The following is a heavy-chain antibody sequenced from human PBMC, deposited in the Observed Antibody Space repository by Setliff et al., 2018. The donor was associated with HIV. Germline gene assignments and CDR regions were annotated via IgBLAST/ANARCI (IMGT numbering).Heavy chain of an antibody. CDR2: IIPIFGTA. CDR1: GGTFSSYA. CDR3: ARDLSSGFAIDI. V-gene: IGHV1-69*13. Sequence: SVKVFCKASGGTFSSYAISWVRQAPGQGLEWMGGIIPIFGTANYAQKFQGRVTITADESTSTAYMELSSLRSEDTAVYYCARDLSSGFAIDIWGQGTMVTVSS. D-gene: IGHD6-19*01. J-gene: IGHJ3*02.